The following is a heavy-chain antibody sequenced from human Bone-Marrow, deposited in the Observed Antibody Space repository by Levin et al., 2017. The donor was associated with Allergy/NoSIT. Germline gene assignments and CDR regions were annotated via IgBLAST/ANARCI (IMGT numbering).Heavy chain of an antibody. D-gene: IGHD5-18*01. J-gene: IGHJ4*02. Sequence: LSLTCAASGFTFSSYAMHWVRQAPGKGLEWVAVISYDGSNKYYADSVKGRFTISRDNSKNTLYLQMNSLRAEDTAVYYCARDPTDTAMVRLDYWGQGTLVTVSS. CDR3: ARDPTDTAMVRLDY. CDR1: GFTFSSYA. V-gene: IGHV3-30-3*01. CDR2: ISYDGSNK.